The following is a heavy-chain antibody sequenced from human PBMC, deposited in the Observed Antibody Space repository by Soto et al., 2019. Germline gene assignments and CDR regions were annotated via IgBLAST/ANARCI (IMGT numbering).Heavy chain of an antibody. V-gene: IGHV3-30*18. D-gene: IGHD6-13*01. CDR1: GFTFSSYG. CDR2: ISYDGSNK. CDR3: ANGAAGINWYFDL. J-gene: IGHJ2*01. Sequence: QVQLVESGGGVVQPGRSLRLSCAASGFTFSSYGMHWVRQAPGKGLEWVAVISYDGSNKYYADSVKGRFTISRDNSKNTLYRQRSSLRAAATAVYYSANGAAGINWYFDLWGRGTLVTVSA.